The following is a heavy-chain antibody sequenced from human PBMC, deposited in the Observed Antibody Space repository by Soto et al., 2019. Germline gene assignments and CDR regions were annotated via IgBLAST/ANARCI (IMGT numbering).Heavy chain of an antibody. CDR2: IIPIFGTA. Sequence: QVQLVQSGAAVKKPGSSVKVSCKASGGTFSSYAISWVRQAPGQGLEWMGGIIPIFGTADYAQKFQGRVTITADESTSTANMELNSLRSEDTAVYYCASIRANTYYYGMDVWGQGTTVTVSS. D-gene: IGHD3-10*01. J-gene: IGHJ6*02. CDR3: ASIRANTYYYGMDV. V-gene: IGHV1-69*12. CDR1: GGTFSSYA.